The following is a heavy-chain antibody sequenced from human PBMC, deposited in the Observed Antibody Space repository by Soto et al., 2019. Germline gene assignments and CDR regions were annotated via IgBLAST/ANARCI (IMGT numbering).Heavy chain of an antibody. CDR1: GGTFSSYA. CDR3: ARATGFGYYYYGMDV. J-gene: IGHJ6*02. D-gene: IGHD4-17*01. V-gene: IGHV1-69*13. CDR2: IIPIFGTA. Sequence: SVKVSCKXSGGTFSSYAIGWVRQAPGQGLEWMGGIIPIFGTANYAQKFQGRVTITADESTSTAYMELSSLRSEDTAVYYCARATGFGYYYYGMDVWGQGTTVTVSS.